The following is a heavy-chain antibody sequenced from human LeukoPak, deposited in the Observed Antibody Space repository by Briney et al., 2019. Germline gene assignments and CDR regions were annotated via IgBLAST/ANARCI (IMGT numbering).Heavy chain of an antibody. Sequence: GGSLRLSCAASGFTFSSYGMHWVRQAPGKGLEWVAVISYDGSNKYYAESVKGRFTISRDNSKNTLYLQMNSLRAEDTAVYYCAKVGGNLVEGGFDYWGQGTLVTVSS. CDR3: AKVGGNLVEGGFDY. D-gene: IGHD2-15*01. J-gene: IGHJ4*02. CDR1: GFTFSSYG. V-gene: IGHV3-30*18. CDR2: ISYDGSNK.